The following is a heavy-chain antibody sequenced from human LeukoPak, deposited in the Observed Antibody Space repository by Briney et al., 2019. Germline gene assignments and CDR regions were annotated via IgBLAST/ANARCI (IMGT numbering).Heavy chain of an antibody. Sequence: GGSLRLSCTVSGFTFSDYYMSWVRQAPGKGLEWVSYISSSGSMLHYADSVEGRFTISRDNAKNSLYLQMSSLRVEDTAVYYCTRRPYSSSWYYFDYWGQGTLVTASS. CDR2: ISSSGSML. CDR1: GFTFSDYY. J-gene: IGHJ4*02. CDR3: TRRPYSSSWYYFDY. D-gene: IGHD6-13*01. V-gene: IGHV3-11*04.